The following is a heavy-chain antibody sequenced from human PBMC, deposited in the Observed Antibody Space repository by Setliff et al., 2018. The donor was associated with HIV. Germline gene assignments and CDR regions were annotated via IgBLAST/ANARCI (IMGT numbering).Heavy chain of an antibody. CDR1: GYTFTSYG. D-gene: IGHD5-18*01. Sequence: GASVKVSCKASGYTFTSYGISWVRQAPGQGLEWMGWISAYNGNTNYAQKLQGRVTMTTDTSTSTAYMELRSLRSDDMAVYYCASRSYGSSDYYYYMDVWGKGTTVTVSS. V-gene: IGHV1-18*03. CDR3: ASRSYGSSDYYYYMDV. CDR2: ISAYNGNT. J-gene: IGHJ6*03.